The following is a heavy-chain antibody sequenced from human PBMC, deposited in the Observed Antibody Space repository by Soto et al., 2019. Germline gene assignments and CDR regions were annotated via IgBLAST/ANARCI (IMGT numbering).Heavy chain of an antibody. D-gene: IGHD2-2*02. V-gene: IGHV1-69*06. CDR3: AREGRGKKAGYNGLVSLGY. CDR2: IIPIFNST. CDR1: GSRFSNYF. Sequence: SVKVSCKVSGSRFSNYFISWVREAPGHGLEWLGRIIPIFNSTKYAQSFQGRVTITADKSTSTASLELSSLRSDDTAVYYCAREGRGKKAGYNGLVSLGYWGQGTLVTVSS. J-gene: IGHJ4*02.